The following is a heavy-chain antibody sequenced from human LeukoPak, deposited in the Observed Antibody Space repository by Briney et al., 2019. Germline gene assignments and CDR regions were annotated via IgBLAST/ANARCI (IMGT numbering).Heavy chain of an antibody. CDR2: SNNDGRST. J-gene: IGHJ4*02. D-gene: IGHD3-22*01. V-gene: IGHV3-74*03. CDR3: ARDGGGSSGYYWGLGY. Sequence: GGSLRLSCAASGFTFSTYTIHWVRQVPGKGLMWVSRSNNDGRSTTYADSVKGLFTISRDNAKDTLYLQMNSLTAEDTAVYYCARDGGGSSGYYWGLGYWGQGTLVTVSS. CDR1: GFTFSTYT.